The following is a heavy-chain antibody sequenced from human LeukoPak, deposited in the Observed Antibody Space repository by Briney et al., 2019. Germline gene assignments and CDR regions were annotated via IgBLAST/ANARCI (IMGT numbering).Heavy chain of an antibody. J-gene: IGHJ4*02. CDR1: GFSVSTNY. Sequence: GGSLRLSCAASGFSVSTNYMTWVRQAPGKGLEWVSVIYSGGSTYYADSVKGRFTISRDNSKNTLYLQMNSLRAEDTAVYYCAKPDYGDYFDYWGQGTLVTVSS. D-gene: IGHD4-17*01. V-gene: IGHV3-53*01. CDR3: AKPDYGDYFDY. CDR2: IYSGGST.